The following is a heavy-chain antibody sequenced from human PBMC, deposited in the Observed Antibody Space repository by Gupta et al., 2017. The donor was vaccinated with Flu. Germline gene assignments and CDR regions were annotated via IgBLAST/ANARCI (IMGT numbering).Heavy chain of an antibody. V-gene: IGHV4-31*02. CDR2: IYYSGYT. Sequence: RQHPGKGLEWVGYIYYSGYTAYNPSLKSRITISVDMSKTQFSLKLSSVTAADTAVYYCAREGWLPTQYYGLDVWGQGTTVTVSS. J-gene: IGHJ6*02. D-gene: IGHD5-12*01. CDR3: AREGWLPTQYYGLDV.